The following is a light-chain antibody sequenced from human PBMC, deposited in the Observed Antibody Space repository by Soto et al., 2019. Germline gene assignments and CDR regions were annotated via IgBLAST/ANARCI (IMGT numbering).Light chain of an antibody. V-gene: IGKV1-27*01. Sequence: DNHMTRSPSSMSASVGYRFTITCRASQDIGNYLAWYQQKPGKVPKVLIYAASTLLSGVPSRFSGSASGTEFTLTISSLQPDDVATYYCQTYNSAPFTFGPGTKVYIK. CDR1: QDIGNY. CDR2: AAS. J-gene: IGKJ3*01. CDR3: QTYNSAPFT.